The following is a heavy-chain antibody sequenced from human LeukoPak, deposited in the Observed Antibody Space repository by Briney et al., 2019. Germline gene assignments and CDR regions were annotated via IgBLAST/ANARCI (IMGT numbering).Heavy chain of an antibody. V-gene: IGHV3-43D*03. Sequence: HSGGSLRLSCAASGFTFDDYAMHWVRQAPGKGLEWVSLISWDGGSTYYADSVKSRFTISRDNSKSSLYLQMNSLRAEDTALYYCAKDWAAAGGPKDYYDYYMDVWGKGTTVTVSS. CDR2: ISWDGGST. D-gene: IGHD6-13*01. CDR1: GFTFDDYA. J-gene: IGHJ6*03. CDR3: AKDWAAAGGPKDYYDYYMDV.